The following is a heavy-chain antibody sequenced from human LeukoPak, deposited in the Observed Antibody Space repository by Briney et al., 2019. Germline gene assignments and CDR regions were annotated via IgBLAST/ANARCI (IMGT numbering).Heavy chain of an antibody. D-gene: IGHD5-24*01. CDR3: ARDVAREFDY. J-gene: IGHJ4*02. V-gene: IGHV1-46*01. CDR2: INPSDGST. CDR1: GYIFISYY. Sequence: ASVMVSCKASGYIFISYYIHWVRQAPGQGLEWMGVINPSDGSTNYAQKFQGRVAMTRDTSTSTVYMELSSLRSEDTAVYYCARDVAREFDYWGQGTLVTVSS.